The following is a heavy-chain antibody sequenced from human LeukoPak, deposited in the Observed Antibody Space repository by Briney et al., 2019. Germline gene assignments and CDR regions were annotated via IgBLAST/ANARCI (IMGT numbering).Heavy chain of an antibody. CDR1: GGSFSGYY. Sequence: SETLSLTCAVYGGSFSGYYWSWIRQPPGKGLEWIGEINHSGSTNYNPSLKSRVTISVDTSKNQFSLKLSSVTAADTAVYYCASSTYYYDSSGSLPRFDYWGQGTLVDVSS. J-gene: IGHJ4*02. CDR2: INHSGST. D-gene: IGHD3-22*01. V-gene: IGHV4-34*01. CDR3: ASSTYYYDSSGSLPRFDY.